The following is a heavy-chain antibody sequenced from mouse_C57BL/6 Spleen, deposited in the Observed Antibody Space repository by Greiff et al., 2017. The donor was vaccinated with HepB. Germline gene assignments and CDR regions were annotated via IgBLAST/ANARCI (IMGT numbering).Heavy chain of an antibody. J-gene: IGHJ1*03. CDR3: ARQFSRYFDV. CDR1: GFTFTDYY. V-gene: IGHV7-3*01. Sequence: EVQLVESGGGLVQPGGSLSLSCAASGFTFTDYYMSWVRQPPGKALEWLGFIRNKANGYTTEYSASVKGRFTISRDNSQSILYLQMNALRAEDSATYYCARQFSRYFDVWGTGTTVTVSS. CDR2: IRNKANGYTT.